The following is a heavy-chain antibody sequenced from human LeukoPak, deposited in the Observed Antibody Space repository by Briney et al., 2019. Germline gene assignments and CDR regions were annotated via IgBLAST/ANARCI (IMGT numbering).Heavy chain of an antibody. CDR2: ISGSGGTT. V-gene: IGHV3-23*01. Sequence: SGGSLRLSCAASGFTFSNYAISWVRPGPGKGLEWVSVISGSGGTTYYADSVKGRFTISRDNSKNTQFLQMNSLRAEDTAVYYCAKRYPGSGSYAAMGSWGQGTLVTVSS. CDR1: GFTFSNYA. J-gene: IGHJ5*02. CDR3: AKRYPGSGSYAAMGS. D-gene: IGHD3-10*01.